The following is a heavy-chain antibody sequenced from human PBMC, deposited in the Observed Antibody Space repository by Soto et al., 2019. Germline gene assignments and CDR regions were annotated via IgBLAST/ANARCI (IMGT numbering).Heavy chain of an antibody. CDR2: INPNSGGT. J-gene: IGHJ6*02. V-gene: IGHV1-2*02. CDR1: GYTFTGYY. CDR3: ARESTVTTGGYYYYGMDV. D-gene: IGHD4-4*01. Sequence: QVQLVQSGAELKKPGASVKVSCKASGYTFTGYYMHWVRQAPGQGLEWMGWINPNSGGTNYAQKFQGRVTMTRDTSISTAYMELSRLRSDDTAVYYCARESTVTTGGYYYYGMDVWGQGTTVTVSS.